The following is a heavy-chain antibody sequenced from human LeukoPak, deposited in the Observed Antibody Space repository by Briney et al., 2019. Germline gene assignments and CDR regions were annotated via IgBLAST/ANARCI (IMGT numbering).Heavy chain of an antibody. Sequence: PSETLSLTCAVSGGSFNGYFWTWIRQPPGKGLEWIGEITNTGDTKYNPSLKDRVTISVDTSKRQFSLRLTSATAADTAIYYCARAPYIRSWYQLSRGEDYWGQGTLVTVST. J-gene: IGHJ4*02. D-gene: IGHD2-2*01. CDR2: ITNTGDT. V-gene: IGHV4-34*01. CDR3: ARAPYIRSWYQLSRGEDY. CDR1: GGSFNGYF.